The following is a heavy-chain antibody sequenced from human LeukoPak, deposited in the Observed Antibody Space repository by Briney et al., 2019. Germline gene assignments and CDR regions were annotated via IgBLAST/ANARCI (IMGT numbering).Heavy chain of an antibody. CDR3: ARDLEEYCNGGSCSLFDY. V-gene: IGHV3-21*01. Sequence: PGGSLRLSCAASGFSFENYNMNWVRQAPGKGLEWVSSISSSSSYIYYADSVKGRFTISRDNAKNSLYLQMNSLRAEDTAVYYCARDLEEYCNGGSCSLFDYWGQGTLVTVSS. CDR1: GFSFENYN. D-gene: IGHD2-15*01. J-gene: IGHJ4*02. CDR2: ISSSSSYI.